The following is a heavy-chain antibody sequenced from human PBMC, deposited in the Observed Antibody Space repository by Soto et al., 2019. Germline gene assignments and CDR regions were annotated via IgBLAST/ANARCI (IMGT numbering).Heavy chain of an antibody. CDR2: ISSSSSYI. D-gene: IGHD6-6*01. CDR3: ARDQIAAIYYYYYGMDV. J-gene: IGHJ6*02. Sequence: GGSLRLSCAASGFTFSSYSMNWVRQAPGKGLEWVSSISSSSSYIYYADSVKGRFTISRDNAKNSLYLQMNSLRAEDTAVYYCARDQIAAIYYYYYGMDVWGQGTTVTVSS. V-gene: IGHV3-21*01. CDR1: GFTFSSYS.